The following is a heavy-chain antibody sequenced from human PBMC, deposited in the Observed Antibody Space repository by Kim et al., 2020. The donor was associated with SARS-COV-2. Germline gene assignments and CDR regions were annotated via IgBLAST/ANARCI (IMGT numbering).Heavy chain of an antibody. V-gene: IGHV3-23*01. CDR3: AITHSSGWTLDY. J-gene: IGHJ4*02. D-gene: IGHD6-19*01. Sequence: YYADSGKGRFTTSRDTSMSTLYLQTNSLGAGDTAVYYCAITHSSGWTLDYWGQGTLVTVSS.